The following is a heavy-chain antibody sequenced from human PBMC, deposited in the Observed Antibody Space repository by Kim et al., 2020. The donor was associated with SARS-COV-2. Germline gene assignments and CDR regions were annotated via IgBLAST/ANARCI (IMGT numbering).Heavy chain of an antibody. V-gene: IGHV5-51*01. CDR2: IYPGDSDT. D-gene: IGHD3-22*01. CDR1: GYSFTSYW. Sequence: GESLQISCKGSGYSFTSYWIGWVRQMPGKGLEWMGIIYPGDSDTRYSPSFQGQVTISADKSISTAYLQWSSLKASDTAMYYCARRAGDYYDSSGSPIYYFDYWGQGTLVTVSS. CDR3: ARRAGDYYDSSGSPIYYFDY. J-gene: IGHJ4*02.